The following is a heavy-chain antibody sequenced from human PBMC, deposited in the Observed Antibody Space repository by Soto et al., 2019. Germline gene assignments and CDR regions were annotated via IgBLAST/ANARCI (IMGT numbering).Heavy chain of an antibody. Sequence: ASETLSLTCTVSGGSISSGGYYWSWIRQHPGKGLEWIGYIYYSGSTYYSPSLKSRVTISLDTSKNQFSLKLSSVTAVDTAVYYCARDSPYDFWSGYSNAFDIWGQGTMVT. CDR2: IYYSGST. J-gene: IGHJ3*02. CDR3: ARDSPYDFWSGYSNAFDI. CDR1: GGSISSGGYY. V-gene: IGHV4-31*03. D-gene: IGHD3-3*01.